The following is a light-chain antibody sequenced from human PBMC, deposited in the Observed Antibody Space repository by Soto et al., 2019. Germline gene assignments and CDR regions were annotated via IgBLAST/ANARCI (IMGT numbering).Light chain of an antibody. Sequence: EIVLTQSPATLSLSPGERATLSCGASQSVTTYLAWYQQKPGQAPRLLIYDASTRATGIPARFSGSGSGTEFTLTISSLQSEDFAVYYCQQYNNWPPAFGQGTKVDNK. CDR2: DAS. V-gene: IGKV3D-15*01. CDR1: QSVTTY. J-gene: IGKJ1*01. CDR3: QQYNNWPPA.